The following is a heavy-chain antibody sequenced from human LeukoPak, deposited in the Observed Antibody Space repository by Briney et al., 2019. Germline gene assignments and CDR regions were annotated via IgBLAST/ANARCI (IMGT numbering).Heavy chain of an antibody. CDR1: GFTFSSYA. Sequence: GGSLRLSCAASGFTFSSYAMSWVRQAPGTGLEWVSAISGSGGSTYYADSVKGRFTISRDNSKNTLYLQMNSLRAEDTAVYYCAKNYDILTGLPDYWGQGTLVTVSS. D-gene: IGHD3-9*01. J-gene: IGHJ4*02. CDR3: AKNYDILTGLPDY. CDR2: ISGSGGST. V-gene: IGHV3-23*01.